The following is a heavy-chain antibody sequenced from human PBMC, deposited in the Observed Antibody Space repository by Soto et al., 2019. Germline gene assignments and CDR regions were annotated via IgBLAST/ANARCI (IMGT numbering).Heavy chain of an antibody. CDR1: GGSTSNSNW. J-gene: IGHJ4*02. CDR2: IFRSGST. V-gene: IGHV4-4*02. CDR3: AHRPIVGAAI. Sequence: KTSETLSLTCAVFGGSTSNSNWWTWVRQPPGKGLDWIGEIFRSGSTNYNSSLMGRVTISVDKANNQFSLKLSSVTAADTAVYYCAHRPIVGAAIWGQGTLVTVSS. D-gene: IGHD1-26*01.